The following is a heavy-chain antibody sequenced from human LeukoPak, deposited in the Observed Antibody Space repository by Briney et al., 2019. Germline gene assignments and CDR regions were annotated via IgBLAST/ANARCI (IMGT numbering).Heavy chain of an antibody. CDR1: GGSISSYY. Sequence: SETLSLTCTVSGGSISSYYWSWIRQPPGKGLEWIGYIYYSGSTNYNPSLKSRVTISVDTSKNQFSPKLSSVTAADTAVYYCARRRGAGYYGMDVWGQGTTVTVSS. V-gene: IGHV4-59*01. CDR3: ARRRGAGYYGMDV. J-gene: IGHJ6*02. D-gene: IGHD5-24*01. CDR2: IYYSGST.